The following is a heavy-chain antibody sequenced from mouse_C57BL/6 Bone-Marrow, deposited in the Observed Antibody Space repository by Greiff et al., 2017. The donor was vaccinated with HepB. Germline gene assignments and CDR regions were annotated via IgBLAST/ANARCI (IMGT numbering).Heavy chain of an antibody. J-gene: IGHJ4*01. CDR1: GYSITSGYY. D-gene: IGHD3-2*02. CDR2: ISYDGSN. V-gene: IGHV3-6*01. Sequence: EVKVEESGPGLVKPSQSLSLTCSVTGYSITSGYYWNWIRQFPGNKLEWMGYISYDGSNNYNPSLKNRISITRDTSKNQFFLKLNSVTTEDTATYYCAREGGQLRLRDYAMDYWGQGTSVTVSS. CDR3: AREGGQLRLRDYAMDY.